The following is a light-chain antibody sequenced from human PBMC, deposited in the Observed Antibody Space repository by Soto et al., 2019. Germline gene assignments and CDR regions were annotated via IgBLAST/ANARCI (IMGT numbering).Light chain of an antibody. Sequence: QSALAQPACVSFSPGQSITISCTGTTSDIGGYDYVSWYQHHPGRPPKLLIFEVSDRPSGVSNRFSASKSGNTASLTISGLQTEDEADYFCSSSTTTSALVFGTGTKVTVL. CDR1: TSDIGGYDY. CDR3: SSSTTTSALV. CDR2: EVS. V-gene: IGLV2-14*01. J-gene: IGLJ1*01.